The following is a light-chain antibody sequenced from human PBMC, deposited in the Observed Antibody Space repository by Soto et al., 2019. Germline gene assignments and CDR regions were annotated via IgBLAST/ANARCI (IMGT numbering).Light chain of an antibody. J-gene: IGKJ1*01. V-gene: IGKV1-5*03. CDR2: KAS. CDR1: QSISSW. CDR3: QQYNTYWT. Sequence: DIQMTQSPSTLSASVGDRVTLTCRASQSISSWLAWYQQKPGKAPKLLIYKASSSESGVPSRFSGGGSGTEFTITIRRLQPDDSATYYCQQYNTYWTFGQGTKVDIK.